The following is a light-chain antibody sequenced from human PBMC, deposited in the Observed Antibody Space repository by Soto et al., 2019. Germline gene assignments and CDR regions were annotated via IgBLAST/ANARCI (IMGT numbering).Light chain of an antibody. CDR3: QKYNTAPRT. J-gene: IGKJ1*01. CDR2: AAS. Sequence: DIPMTQSPSSLSASVGDRVTITCRASQGISRFLAWYQQKPGKVPKLLIYAASILQSGVPPRFSGSGFGTDFTLTISSLQPEDVATYYCQKYNTAPRTFGQGTKVEI. CDR1: QGISRF. V-gene: IGKV1-27*01.